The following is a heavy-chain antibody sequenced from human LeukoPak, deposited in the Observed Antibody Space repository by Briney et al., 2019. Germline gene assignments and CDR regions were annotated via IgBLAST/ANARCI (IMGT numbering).Heavy chain of an antibody. D-gene: IGHD3-3*01. J-gene: IGHJ6*03. V-gene: IGHV4-59*12. CDR1: GFTFSSYS. Sequence: TGGSLRLSCAASGFTFSSYSMNWVRQAPGKGLEWIGNIYYSGSTYYNPSLKSRVTISVDTSKNQFSLKLSSVTAADTAVYYCARDRRGYYRGYYYMDVWGKGTTVTVSS. CDR2: IYYSGST. CDR3: ARDRRGYYRGYYYMDV.